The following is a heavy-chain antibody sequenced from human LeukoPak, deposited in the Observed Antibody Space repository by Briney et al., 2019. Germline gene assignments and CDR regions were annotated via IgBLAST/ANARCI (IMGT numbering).Heavy chain of an antibody. CDR1: GFTFSSYA. Sequence: GGSLRLSCAASGFTFSSYAMSWVRQAPGEGLVWVSRIDSDGSSTSYADSVKGRFTISRDNAKNTLYLQLNSLRAEDTAVYYCSRDRRYGGMDVWGQGTTVTVSS. D-gene: IGHD3-10*01. CDR2: IDSDGSST. J-gene: IGHJ6*02. V-gene: IGHV3-74*01. CDR3: SRDRRYGGMDV.